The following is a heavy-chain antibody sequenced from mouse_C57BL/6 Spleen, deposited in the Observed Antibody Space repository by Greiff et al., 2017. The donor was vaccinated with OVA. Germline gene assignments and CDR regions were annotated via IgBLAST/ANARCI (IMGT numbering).Heavy chain of an antibody. CDR2: ISDGGSYT. CDR3: ARDYYGSSSGYAMDY. CDR1: GFTFSSYA. V-gene: IGHV5-4*01. J-gene: IGHJ4*01. D-gene: IGHD1-1*01. Sequence: EVKVVESGGGLVKPGGSLKLSCAASGFTFSSYAMSWVRQTPEKRLEWVATISDGGSYTYYPDNVKGRFTISRDNAKNNLYLQMSHLKSEDTAMYYCARDYYGSSSGYAMDYWGQGTSVTVSS.